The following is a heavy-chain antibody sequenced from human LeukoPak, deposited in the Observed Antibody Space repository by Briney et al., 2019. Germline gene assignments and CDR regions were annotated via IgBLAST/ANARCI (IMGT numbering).Heavy chain of an antibody. CDR3: ARSTPSPYYYGSGQGFDP. CDR2: IYYSGST. D-gene: IGHD3-10*01. Sequence: PSETLSLTCTVSGGSINSYWSWIRQPAGKGLEWIGYIYYSGSTNYNPSLKSRVTISVDTSKNQFSLKLSSVSAADTAVYYCARSTPSPYYYGSGQGFDPWGQGTLVTVSS. CDR1: GGSINSY. J-gene: IGHJ5*02. V-gene: IGHV4-59*01.